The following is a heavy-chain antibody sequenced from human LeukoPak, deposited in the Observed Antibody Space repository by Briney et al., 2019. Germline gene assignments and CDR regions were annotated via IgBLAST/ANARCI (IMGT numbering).Heavy chain of an antibody. Sequence: SQTLSLTCAISGDSVSSNIASWNWIRQSPSRGLEWLGRTYYRSKWYNDYAVSVKSRITINPDTSKNQFSLQLNPVTPEDTAVYYCARVYNWNPVGAFDIWGQGTVVTVSS. V-gene: IGHV6-1*01. D-gene: IGHD1-1*01. CDR3: ARVYNWNPVGAFDI. CDR2: TYYRSKWYN. J-gene: IGHJ3*02. CDR1: GDSVSSNIAS.